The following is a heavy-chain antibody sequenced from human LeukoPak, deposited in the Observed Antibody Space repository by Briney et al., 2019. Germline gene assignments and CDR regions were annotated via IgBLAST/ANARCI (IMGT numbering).Heavy chain of an antibody. CDR3: ARESSSSWYVYYYYGMEV. D-gene: IGHD6-13*01. CDR1: GYTFTSYD. CDR2: MNPNRGNT. V-gene: IGHV1-8*01. J-gene: IGHJ6*02. Sequence: GASVKVSCKASGYTFTSYDINWVRQATGQGLEWMGLMNPNRGNTDYAQKFQGRGTMTRNTSISTVYMELSSLRHEDVEVYYCARESSSSWYVYYYYGMEVWGQGATVTVSS.